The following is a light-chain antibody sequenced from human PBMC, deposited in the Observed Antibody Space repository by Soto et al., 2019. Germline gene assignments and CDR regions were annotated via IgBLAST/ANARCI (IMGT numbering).Light chain of an antibody. CDR1: GSDIGAYNF. J-gene: IGLJ3*02. V-gene: IGLV2-8*01. Sequence: QSALAQPPSASGSPGQSVTISCTGSGSDIGAYNFVSWYQQHPGKAPKLMIFGVTERPSGVPDRFSGSKSGNTASLTVSGLQADDEAIYYCQAYDYSLTAFVFGGGTKLTVL. CDR3: QAYDYSLTAFV. CDR2: GVT.